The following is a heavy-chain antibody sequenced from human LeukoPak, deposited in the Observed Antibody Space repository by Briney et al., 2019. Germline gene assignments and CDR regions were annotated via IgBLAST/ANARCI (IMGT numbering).Heavy chain of an antibody. CDR2: IYYSGST. CDR1: GGSISSSSYY. D-gene: IGHD5-18*01. Sequence: SETLSLTCTVSGGSISSSSYYWGWIRQPPGKGLEWIRSIYYSGSTYYNPSLKSRVTISVDTSKNQFSLKLGSVTAADTAVYYCARRSRGYSYGTYYYYMDVWGKGTTVTVSS. V-gene: IGHV4-39*01. CDR3: ARRSRGYSYGTYYYYMDV. J-gene: IGHJ6*03.